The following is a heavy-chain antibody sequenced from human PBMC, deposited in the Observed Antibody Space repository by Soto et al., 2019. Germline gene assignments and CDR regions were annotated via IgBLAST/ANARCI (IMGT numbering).Heavy chain of an antibody. CDR3: AHSYPGVGELSLPFNY. CDR2: IYWDDDK. J-gene: IGHJ4*02. Sequence: QITLKESGPTLVKPTQTLTLTCTFSGFSLSTSGVGVGWIRQPPGKALEWLALIYWDDDKRYSPSLKSRLTITKDTSKNQVVLTVTNTDPVDTATYYCAHSYPGVGELSLPFNYWGQGTLVTVSS. D-gene: IGHD3-10*01. CDR1: GFSLSTSGVG. V-gene: IGHV2-5*02.